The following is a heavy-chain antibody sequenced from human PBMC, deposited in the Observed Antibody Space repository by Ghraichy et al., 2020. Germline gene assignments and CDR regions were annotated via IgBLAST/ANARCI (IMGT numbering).Heavy chain of an antibody. Sequence: GGSLRLSFAASGFIFSGYWMSWVRQAPGKGPEWLANIKKDGSEKYYVDAVKGRFTISSDNAKDSLYLQINSLSGEDTAVYYCARDLGGGWYFDYWGQGALVTVSS. J-gene: IGHJ4*02. CDR1: GFIFSGYW. V-gene: IGHV3-7*01. CDR3: ARDLGGGWYFDY. D-gene: IGHD6-19*01. CDR2: IKKDGSEK.